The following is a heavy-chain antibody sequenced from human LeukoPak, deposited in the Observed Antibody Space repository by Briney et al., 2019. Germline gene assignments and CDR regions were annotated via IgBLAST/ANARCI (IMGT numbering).Heavy chain of an antibody. CDR2: IWYDGSNK. V-gene: IGHV3-33*01. CDR1: GFTFSSYG. Sequence: GGSLRLSCAASGFTFSSYGMHWVRQAPGKGLEWVAVIWYDGSNKYYADSVKGRFTISRDNAKNSLYLQMNSLRAEDTAVYYCARLITMIVVVTDYYGMDVWGQGTTVTVSS. D-gene: IGHD3-22*01. CDR3: ARLITMIVVVTDYYGMDV. J-gene: IGHJ6*02.